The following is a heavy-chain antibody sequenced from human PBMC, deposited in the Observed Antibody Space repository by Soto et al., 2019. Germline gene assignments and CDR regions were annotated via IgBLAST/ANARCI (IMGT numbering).Heavy chain of an antibody. Sequence: QVQLQESGPGLVKPSETLSLTCAVSGGSVSDDYWSWIRRPPGKGLEWIGYIYYTGRTNYSPSLKSRVSMSLDTSKNQFSLNLTSVTAADTAVYYCARRRDYHEDYWGRGALVTVSS. J-gene: IGHJ4*02. CDR3: ARRRDYHEDY. D-gene: IGHD3-10*01. CDR1: GGSVSDDY. CDR2: IYYTGRT. V-gene: IGHV4-59*08.